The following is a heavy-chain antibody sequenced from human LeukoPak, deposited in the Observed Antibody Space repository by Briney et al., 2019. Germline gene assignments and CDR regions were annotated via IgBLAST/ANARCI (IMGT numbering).Heavy chain of an antibody. D-gene: IGHD6-19*01. V-gene: IGHV3-23*01. J-gene: IGHJ5*02. CDR2: ISGSGGST. CDR3: AKDSRKQWLVDWFDP. Sequence: GGSLRLSCAASGFTFSSYWMSWVRQAPGKGLEWVSAISGSGGSTYYADSVKGRFTISRDNSKNTLYLQMNSLRAEDTAVYYCAKDSRKQWLVDWFDPWGQGTLVTVSS. CDR1: GFTFSSYW.